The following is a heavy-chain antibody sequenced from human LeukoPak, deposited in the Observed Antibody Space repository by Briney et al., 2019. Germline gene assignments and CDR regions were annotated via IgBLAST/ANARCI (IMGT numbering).Heavy chain of an antibody. Sequence: ASVKVSCKPSGYTFTSYDINWLRQATRQGLEWMGWRNPNIGNTGYAQKFQGRVTITQNTSISTAYMYLRSLRSAHTAVHSRARAGGRLWPGRYYYCYMDAWGTGTTVTVSS. CDR1: GYTFTSYD. CDR2: RNPNIGNT. CDR3: ARAGGRLWPGRYYYCYMDA. V-gene: IGHV1-8*03. D-gene: IGHD2-21*01. J-gene: IGHJ6*03.